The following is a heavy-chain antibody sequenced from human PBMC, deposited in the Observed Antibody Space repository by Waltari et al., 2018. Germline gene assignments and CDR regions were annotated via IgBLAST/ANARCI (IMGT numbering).Heavy chain of an antibody. CDR3: ALSPQQLLAFDF. V-gene: IGHV1-69*04. Sequence: QVQVMQSGAEMKQPGSSVKVSCTVSGDTFNRYAVSWVRQAPGQGLEWMGRIVPVLQMTNYAPRFRGRITLTASTSATTAFMDLSGLRSEDTAVYYCALSPQQLLAFDFWGQGTMVTVSS. CDR1: GDTFNRYA. J-gene: IGHJ3*01. CDR2: IVPVLQMT. D-gene: IGHD6-13*01.